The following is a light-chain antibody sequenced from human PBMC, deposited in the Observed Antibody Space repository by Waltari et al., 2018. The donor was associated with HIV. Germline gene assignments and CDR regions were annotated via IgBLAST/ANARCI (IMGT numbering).Light chain of an antibody. CDR3: SSFITTTTHVV. Sequence: QSALTPPASVSGSLGQSVTISCTGANSDIGGYNYVPCYQQHPGNAPKLIIHEVSNRPSGVSDRFSGSKSGNTASLTISGLQAEDESDYYCSSFITTTTHVVFGGGTRLTVL. CDR2: EVS. V-gene: IGLV2-14*01. CDR1: NSDIGGYNY. J-gene: IGLJ2*01.